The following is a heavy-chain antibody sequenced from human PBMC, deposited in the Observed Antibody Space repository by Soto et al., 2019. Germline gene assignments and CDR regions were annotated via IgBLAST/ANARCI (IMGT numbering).Heavy chain of an antibody. V-gene: IGHV3-30*18. CDR2: MSYDGSNE. CDR1: GFTFSHYA. Sequence: QVQLVESGGGVVQPGRSLRLSCAASGFTFSHYAMHWVRQAPGKGLEWVALMSYDGSNEYYADSVKGRLTISRDKSKNTLYLQMNSLRAEDTAVYYCAKDGSHNFDYWGQGTLVTVSS. J-gene: IGHJ4*02. CDR3: AKDGSHNFDY. D-gene: IGHD1-26*01.